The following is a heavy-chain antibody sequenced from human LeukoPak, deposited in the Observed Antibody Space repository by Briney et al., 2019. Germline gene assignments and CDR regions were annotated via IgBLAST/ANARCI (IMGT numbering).Heavy chain of an antibody. CDR2: ISAYNGNT. Sequence: ASVKVSCKASGYTFTSYGISWVRQAPGQGLEWMGWISAYNGNTNYAQKLQGRVTMTTDTSTSTAYMELSRLRSDDTAVYYCARTLYTAAAPGGFDYWGQGTLVTVSS. CDR1: GYTFTSYG. V-gene: IGHV1-18*01. J-gene: IGHJ4*02. D-gene: IGHD6-13*01. CDR3: ARTLYTAAAPGGFDY.